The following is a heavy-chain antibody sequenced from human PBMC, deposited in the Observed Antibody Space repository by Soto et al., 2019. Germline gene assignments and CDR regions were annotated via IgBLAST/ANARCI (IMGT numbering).Heavy chain of an antibody. CDR2: ISSSGSTI. Sequence: PGGSLRLSCAASGFTFSDYYMSWIRQAPGKGLEWVSYISSSGSTIYYADSVKGRFTISRDNAKNSLYLQMNSLRAEDTAVYYCARFGALGFVFVAGGNEVAFDIWGQGTMVTVSS. CDR1: GFTFSDYY. J-gene: IGHJ3*02. D-gene: IGHD2-15*01. CDR3: ARFGALGFVFVAGGNEVAFDI. V-gene: IGHV3-11*01.